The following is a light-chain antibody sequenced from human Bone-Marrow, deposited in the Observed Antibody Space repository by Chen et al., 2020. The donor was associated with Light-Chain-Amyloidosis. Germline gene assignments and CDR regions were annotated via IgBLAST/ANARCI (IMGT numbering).Light chain of an antibody. CDR2: EVT. Sequence: QSALTQPASVSGSPGQSITISCTGTSSDVGGDNHVSWYQQHPDKAPKLMVYEVTNRPSWVPDGYSCSKSDNTASLTISGLQTEGEADYFCSSYTITNTLVFGSGTRVTVL. V-gene: IGLV2-14*01. CDR1: SSDVGGDNH. J-gene: IGLJ1*01. CDR3: SSYTITNTLV.